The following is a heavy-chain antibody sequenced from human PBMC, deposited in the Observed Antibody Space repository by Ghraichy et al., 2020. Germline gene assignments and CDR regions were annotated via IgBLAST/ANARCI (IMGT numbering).Heavy chain of an antibody. Sequence: AGSLRLSCAASGFTFSSYGMHWVRQAPGKGLEWVAFIRYDGSNKYYADSVKGRFTISRDNSKNTLYLQMNSLRAEDTAVYYCAKDLGSSGYYYSEHYFDYWGQGTLVTVSS. V-gene: IGHV3-30*02. J-gene: IGHJ4*02. CDR2: IRYDGSNK. D-gene: IGHD3-22*01. CDR1: GFTFSSYG. CDR3: AKDLGSSGYYYSEHYFDY.